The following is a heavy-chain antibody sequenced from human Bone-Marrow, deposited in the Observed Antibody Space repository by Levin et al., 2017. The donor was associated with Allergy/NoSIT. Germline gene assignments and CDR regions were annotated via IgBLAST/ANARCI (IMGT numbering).Heavy chain of an antibody. CDR3: AKDLSGSSAAFVKYYYYYGMDV. V-gene: IGHV3-30*18. CDR1: GFTFSSYG. J-gene: IGHJ6*02. D-gene: IGHD6-19*01. Sequence: GESLKISCAASGFTFSSYGMHWVRQAPGKGLEWVAVISYDGSNKYYADSVKGRFTISRDNSKNTLYLQMNSLRAEDTAVYYCAKDLSGSSAAFVKYYYYYGMDVWGQGTTVTVSS. CDR2: ISYDGSNK.